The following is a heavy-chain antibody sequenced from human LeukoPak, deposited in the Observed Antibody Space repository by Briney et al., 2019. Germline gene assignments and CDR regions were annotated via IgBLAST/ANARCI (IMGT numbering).Heavy chain of an antibody. D-gene: IGHD5-12*01. CDR1: GFSFSNYW. CDR2: INSDGTIT. Sequence: AGGSLILSCAASGFSFSNYWMHWVRQVPGKGLVWVSRINSDGTITSHADSVMGRFTISRDNAKNTLYLQMNSLRAEDTAVYYCVKTATITVSTYWGQGTLVTVSS. J-gene: IGHJ4*02. CDR3: VKTATITVSTY. V-gene: IGHV3-74*01.